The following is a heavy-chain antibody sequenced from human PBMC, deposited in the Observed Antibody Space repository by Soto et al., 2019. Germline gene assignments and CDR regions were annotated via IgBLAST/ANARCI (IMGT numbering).Heavy chain of an antibody. CDR3: ARGEGEIQLWQDFLGPTYGMDV. D-gene: IGHD5-18*01. J-gene: IGHJ6*02. CDR1: GGSISSSNW. Sequence: SETLSLTCTVSGGSISSSNWWSWVRQPPGKGLEWIGEIYHSGSTNYNPSLKSRVTISVDKSKNQFSLKLSSVTAADTAVYYCARGEGEIQLWQDFLGPTYGMDVWGQGTTVTVSS. V-gene: IGHV4-4*02. CDR2: IYHSGST.